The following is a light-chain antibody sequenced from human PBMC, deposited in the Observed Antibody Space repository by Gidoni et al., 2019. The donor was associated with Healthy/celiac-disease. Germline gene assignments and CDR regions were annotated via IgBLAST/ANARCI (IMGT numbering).Light chain of an antibody. CDR3: QSYDSSLSVV. V-gene: IGLV1-40*01. CDR2: GNS. J-gene: IGLJ2*01. CDR1: SSNIGAGYD. Sequence: SVSGAPGQRVTISCTGSSSNIGAGYDVHWYQQLPGTAPKLLIHGNSNRPSGVPDRFSGSKSGTSASLAITGLQAEDEADYYCQSYDSSLSVVFGGGTKLTVL.